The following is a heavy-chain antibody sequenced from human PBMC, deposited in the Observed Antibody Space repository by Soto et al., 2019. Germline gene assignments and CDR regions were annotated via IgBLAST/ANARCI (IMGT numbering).Heavy chain of an antibody. D-gene: IGHD6-13*01. CDR1: GGSISSYY. J-gene: IGHJ5*02. V-gene: IGHV4-4*07. CDR2: IYTSGST. CDR3: ARQIAAAATGWFDX. Sequence: PSDTLSLTCTVSGGSISSYYWSWIRQPAGKGLEWIGRIYTSGSTNYNPSLKSLVTMSVDTSRKQFYLKLSSVTAADTAVYYCARQIAAAATGWFDXWGQGTLVTVSX.